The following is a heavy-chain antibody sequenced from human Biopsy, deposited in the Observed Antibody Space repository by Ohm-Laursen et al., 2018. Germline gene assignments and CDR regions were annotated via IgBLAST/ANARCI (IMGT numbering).Heavy chain of an antibody. CDR1: GYTFTGYY. CDR3: ARGGVDTAMVEN. J-gene: IGHJ4*02. V-gene: IGHV1-2*02. CDR2: INPNSGGT. Sequence: SVKVSCKTSGYTFTGYYMHWVRQAPGQELEWMGCINPNSGGTNYAQKFQGRVTMTRDTSISTAYMELSRLRSDDTAVYYCARGGVDTAMVENWGQGTLVTVSS. D-gene: IGHD5-18*01.